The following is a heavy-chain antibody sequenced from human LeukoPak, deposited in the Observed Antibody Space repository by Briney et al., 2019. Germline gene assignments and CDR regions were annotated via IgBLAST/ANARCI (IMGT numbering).Heavy chain of an antibody. CDR2: IYYSGST. CDR3: AREMATIMGFRVITKWFDP. V-gene: IGHV4-30-4*01. D-gene: IGHD5-12*01. J-gene: IGHJ5*02. CDR1: GGSISSGDYC. Sequence: PSETLSLTCTVSGGSISSGDYCWSWIRQPPGKGLEWIGYIYYSGSTYYNPSLKSRVTISVDTSKNQFSLKLSSVTAADTAVYYCAREMATIMGFRVITKWFDPWGQGTLVTVSS.